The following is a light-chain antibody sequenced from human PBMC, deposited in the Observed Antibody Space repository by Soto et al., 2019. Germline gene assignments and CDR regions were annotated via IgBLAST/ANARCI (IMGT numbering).Light chain of an antibody. CDR1: QSVSTY. J-gene: IGKJ1*01. Sequence: EIVLTQSPGTLSLSPGERATLFCRASQSVSTYLAWYQQKPGQAPRLLIYGASTRATGIPDRFSGSGSGTDFTLTISRLEPEDFAVYYCQQYNNWPPGTFGQGTKVEIK. CDR3: QQYNNWPPGT. V-gene: IGKV3D-15*01. CDR2: GAS.